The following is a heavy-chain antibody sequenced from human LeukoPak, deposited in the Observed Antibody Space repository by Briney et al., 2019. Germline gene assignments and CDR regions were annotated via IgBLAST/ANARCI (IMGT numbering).Heavy chain of an antibody. D-gene: IGHD3-3*01. CDR2: IYPGDSDT. Sequence: GSLKISCKGSGYSFTCYWIGWVRQMPGKGLEWMGIIYPGDSDTRYSPSFQGQVTISADKSISTAYLQWSSLKASDTAMYYCAGWTYDFWRGVDYWGQGTLVTVSS. CDR1: GYSFTCYW. J-gene: IGHJ4*02. CDR3: AGWTYDFWRGVDY. V-gene: IGHV5-51*01.